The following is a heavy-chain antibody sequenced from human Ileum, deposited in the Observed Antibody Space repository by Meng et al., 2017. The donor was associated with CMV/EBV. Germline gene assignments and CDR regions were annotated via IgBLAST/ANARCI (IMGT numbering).Heavy chain of an antibody. Sequence: SVTVSCQACGYTFTSYHIHWMRQAPGHGLEYMGVIYDSGGNTYKEQRFQDRLTMTWDTSTTTIHMELSSLTSEDTAVYYCAREPPRGVHFDHWGQGTLVTVSS. CDR2: IYDSGGNT. CDR3: AREPPRGVHFDH. J-gene: IGHJ5*02. V-gene: IGHV1-46*01. D-gene: IGHD5-24*01. CDR1: GYTFTSYH.